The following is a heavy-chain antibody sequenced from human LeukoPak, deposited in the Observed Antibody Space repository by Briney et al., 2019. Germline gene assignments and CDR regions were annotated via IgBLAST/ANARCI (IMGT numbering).Heavy chain of an antibody. CDR3: ARDADSGSYSDY. D-gene: IGHD1-26*01. CDR1: QFTFSSYP. CDR2: ISSDGNNE. Sequence: GGSLRLSCAASQFTFSSYPMHWVRQAPGKGLEWVAIISSDGNNEYYADSVKGRFTISRDNAKNSLYLQMNSLRAEDTAVYYCARDADSGSYSDYWGQGTLVTVSS. J-gene: IGHJ4*02. V-gene: IGHV3-30-3*01.